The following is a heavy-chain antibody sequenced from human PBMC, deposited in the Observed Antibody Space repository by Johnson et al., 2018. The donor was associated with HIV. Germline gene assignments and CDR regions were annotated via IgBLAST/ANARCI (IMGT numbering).Heavy chain of an antibody. CDR1: GFTFSSYG. V-gene: IGHV3-NL1*01. J-gene: IGHJ3*02. CDR3: AREMAWEDAFDI. D-gene: IGHD5-24*01. CDR2: ISSNGGST. Sequence: QVQLVESGGGVVQPGRSLRLSCAASGFTFSSYGMHWVRQAPGKGLEWVSSISSNGGSTYYADSVRGRFTISTDNSKKTLFLQMNSLRAEDTAVYYCAREMAWEDAFDIWGQGTMVTVSS.